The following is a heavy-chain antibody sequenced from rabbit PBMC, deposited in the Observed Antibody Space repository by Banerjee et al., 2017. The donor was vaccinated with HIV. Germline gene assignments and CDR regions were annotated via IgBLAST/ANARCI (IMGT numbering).Heavy chain of an antibody. V-gene: IGHV1S45*01. CDR3: ARDADSSNLYAFNL. Sequence: QQQLEESGGGLVKPGGTLTLTCKASGFTISSSYYMCWVRQAPGKGLEWIACIYPDYGSTDYASWAKGRFTISKTSSTTVTLQMTSLTAADTATYFCARDADSSNLYAFNLWGPGTLVTVS. CDR1: GFTISSSYY. CDR2: IYPDYGST. D-gene: IGHD8-1*01. J-gene: IGHJ4*01.